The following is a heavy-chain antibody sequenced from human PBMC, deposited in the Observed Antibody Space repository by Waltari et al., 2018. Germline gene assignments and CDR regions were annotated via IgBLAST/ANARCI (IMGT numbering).Heavy chain of an antibody. Sequence: QVQLQQWGAGLLKPSETLSLTCAVYGGSFSGYYWSWIRQPPGKGLEWIGEINHSGTNYYNPSLKSRVTISVDTSKKQFSLKLGSVTAADTAVYYCARGGRRLLWLNYYYGMDVWVQGTTVTVSS. CDR2: INHSGTN. V-gene: IGHV4-34*01. D-gene: IGHD5-12*01. CDR1: GGSFSGYY. J-gene: IGHJ6*02. CDR3: ARGGRRLLWLNYYYGMDV.